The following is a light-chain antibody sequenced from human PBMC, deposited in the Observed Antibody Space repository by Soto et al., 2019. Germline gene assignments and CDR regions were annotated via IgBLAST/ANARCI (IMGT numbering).Light chain of an antibody. CDR2: GAS. CDR3: QVYGSSQWT. CDR1: QSVVTSF. J-gene: IGKJ1*01. Sequence: EIVLTQSPGTLSLSPGERATLSCRASQSVVTSFLAWYQQKPGQAPSLLIYGASNRATGVPDRFSGSGSGTDFTLTISRLEPEDVAVFYCQVYGSSQWTFGQGTKVEIK. V-gene: IGKV3-20*01.